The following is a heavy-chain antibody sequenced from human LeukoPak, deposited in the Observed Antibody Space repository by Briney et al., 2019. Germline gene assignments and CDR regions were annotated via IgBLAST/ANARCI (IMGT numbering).Heavy chain of an antibody. CDR2: INHSGST. CDR1: GGSFSGYY. V-gene: IGHV4-34*01. Sequence: SETLSLTCAVYGGSFSGYYWSWIRQPRGKGLEWIGEINHSGSTNYNPSLKSRVTISVDTSKNQFSLKLSSVTAADTAVYYCARKSGWFDPWGQGTLVTVSS. J-gene: IGHJ5*02. CDR3: ARKSGWFDP.